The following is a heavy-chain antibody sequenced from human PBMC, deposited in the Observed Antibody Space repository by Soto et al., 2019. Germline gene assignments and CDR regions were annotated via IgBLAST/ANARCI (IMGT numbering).Heavy chain of an antibody. CDR1: GGSISSYY. Sequence: SETLSLTCTVSGGSISSYYWSWIRQPPGKGLEWIGYIYYSGSTNYNPSLKSRVTISVDTSKNQFSLKLSSVTAADTAVYYCARRSGVRRSYYFGYWGQGTLVTVSS. CDR2: IYYSGST. V-gene: IGHV4-59*08. CDR3: ARRSGVRRSYYFGY. D-gene: IGHD1-1*01. J-gene: IGHJ4*02.